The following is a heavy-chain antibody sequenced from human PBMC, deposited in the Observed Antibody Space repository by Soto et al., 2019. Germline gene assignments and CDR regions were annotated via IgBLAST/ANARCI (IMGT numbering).Heavy chain of an antibody. D-gene: IGHD6-13*01. V-gene: IGHV3-23*01. CDR3: AKAEGSSYGTEYSQH. CDR2: IVSSGSDT. CDR1: GFTFSTYA. Sequence: PGGSLRLSCAASGFTFSTYAMNRVRQAPGKGLEWVSLIVSSGSDTYYADSVKGRFTISRDNSKNTLYLQMNSLRADDTAVYYCAKAEGSSYGTEYSQHWGQGTLVTVSS. J-gene: IGHJ1*01.